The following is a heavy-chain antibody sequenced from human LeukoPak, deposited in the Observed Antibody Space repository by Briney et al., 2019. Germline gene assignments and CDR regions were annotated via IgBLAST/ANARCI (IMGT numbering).Heavy chain of an antibody. CDR3: ASLSSGWSYYFDY. Sequence: GSSVKVSCKASGGTFSSYAISWVRQAPGQGLEWMGRIIPILGIANYAKKFQGRVTITADKSTSTAYMELSSLRSEDTAVYYCASLSSGWSYYFDYWGQGTLVTVSS. CDR1: GGTFSSYA. CDR2: IIPILGIA. D-gene: IGHD6-19*01. J-gene: IGHJ4*02. V-gene: IGHV1-69*04.